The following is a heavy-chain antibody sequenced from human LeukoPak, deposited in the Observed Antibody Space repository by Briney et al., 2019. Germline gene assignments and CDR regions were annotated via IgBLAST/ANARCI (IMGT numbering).Heavy chain of an antibody. V-gene: IGHV4-59*08. CDR1: GGSISSYY. J-gene: IGHJ4*02. CDR2: IYYSGST. D-gene: IGHD3-10*01. CDR3: ARHFPLWFGDAFAY. Sequence: SETLSLTCTVSGGSISSYYWSWIRQPPGKGLEWIGYIYYSGSTNYNPSLKSRVTISVDTSKNQFSLKLSSVTAADTAVYYCARHFPLWFGDAFAYWGQGTLVTVSS.